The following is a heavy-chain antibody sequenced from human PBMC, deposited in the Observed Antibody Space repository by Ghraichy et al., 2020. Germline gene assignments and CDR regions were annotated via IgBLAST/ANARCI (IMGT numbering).Heavy chain of an antibody. CDR1: GFTFSSYS. J-gene: IGHJ4*02. Sequence: GGSLRLSCAASGFTFSSYSMNWVRQAPGKGLEWVSFISSSSSHIHYIDSVKGRFTVSRDNAKNSLYLQMNSLRAEDTAVYYCARALYGDYLSGYWGQGTLVTVSS. D-gene: IGHD7-27*01. V-gene: IGHV3-21*01. CDR3: ARALYGDYLSGY. CDR2: ISSSSSHI.